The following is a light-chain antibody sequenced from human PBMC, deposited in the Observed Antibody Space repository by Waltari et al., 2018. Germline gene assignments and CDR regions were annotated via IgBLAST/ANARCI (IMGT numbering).Light chain of an antibody. V-gene: IGKV1-39*01. CDR2: AAS. CDR3: QQSFSSPLT. Sequence: DVQMTQSPSSLPASVGDRVTITCRASHNIRTYLNCYQQYPGQPPNLLIYAASSLQSGVPSRFSGRGSGTDFTLTINSLQPVDSAAYFCQQSFSSPLTFGQDTKVEIK. J-gene: IGKJ1*01. CDR1: HNIRTY.